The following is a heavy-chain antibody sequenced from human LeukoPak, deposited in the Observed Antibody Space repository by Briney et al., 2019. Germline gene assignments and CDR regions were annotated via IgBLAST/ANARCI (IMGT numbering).Heavy chain of an antibody. D-gene: IGHD5-12*01. CDR1: GGSISGGSYY. CDR2: IYTSGST. Sequence: SETLSLTCTVSGGSISGGSYYWSWIRQPAGKGLEWIGRIYTSGSTNYNPSLKSRVTISVDTSKNQFSLKLSSVTAADTAVYYCARGKWLRFGAFDIWGQGTMVTVSS. J-gene: IGHJ3*02. CDR3: ARGKWLRFGAFDI. V-gene: IGHV4-61*02.